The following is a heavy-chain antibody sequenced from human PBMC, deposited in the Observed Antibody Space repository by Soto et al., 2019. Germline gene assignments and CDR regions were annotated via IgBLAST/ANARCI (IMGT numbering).Heavy chain of an antibody. D-gene: IGHD1-26*01. CDR2: IAESGGGT. Sequence: PGGSLRLSCTASGFTFSSHPMSWVRQAPGKGLEWVSAIAESGGGTAYVDSVKGRFTISRDNAKNRLYLQMNSLRAEDTAVYYCANRLGTYFLSGLPFDIWGQGTMVTGSS. V-gene: IGHV3-23*01. J-gene: IGHJ3*02. CDR3: ANRLGTYFLSGLPFDI. CDR1: GFTFSSHP.